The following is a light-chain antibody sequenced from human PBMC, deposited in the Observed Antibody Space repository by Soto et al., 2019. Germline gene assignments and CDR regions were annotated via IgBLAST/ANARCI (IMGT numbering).Light chain of an antibody. V-gene: IGKV1-39*01. CDR1: QTVSTY. J-gene: IGKJ1*01. CDR3: QQTYTTPRT. Sequence: DTHMTHSRSSLSASVLYIIIITCRASQTVSTYLNWYQQKPGKAPTLLISATSTLQSGVPSRFSGSGSGTEFTLTITSLQPEDFATYYCQQTYTTPRTFGQGTKVDIK. CDR2: ATS.